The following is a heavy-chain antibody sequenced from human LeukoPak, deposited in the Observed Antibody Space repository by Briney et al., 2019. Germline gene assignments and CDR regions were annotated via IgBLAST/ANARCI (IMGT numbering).Heavy chain of an antibody. CDR2: ISGSGGST. CDR1: GFTFSSYA. V-gene: IGHV3-23*01. J-gene: IGHJ4*02. Sequence: GGSLRLSCAASGFTFSSYAMSWVRQAPGKGLEWVSAISGSGGSTYYADSVKGRFTISRDNSKNTLYLQMNSLRAEDTAVYYCAIDLEGSGWYQGYFDYWGQGTLVTVSS. CDR3: AIDLEGSGWYQGYFDY. D-gene: IGHD6-19*01.